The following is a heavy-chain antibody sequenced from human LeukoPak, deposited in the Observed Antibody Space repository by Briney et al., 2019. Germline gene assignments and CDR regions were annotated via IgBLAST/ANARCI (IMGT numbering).Heavy chain of an antibody. Sequence: ASVKVSCKASGYTFTSYGISWVRQAPGQGHEWMGWISAYNGNTNYAQKLQGRVTMTTDTSTSTAYMELRSLRSDDTAVYYCARDRLVVVPAAISTFDPWGQGTLVTVSS. D-gene: IGHD2-2*02. CDR3: ARDRLVVVPAAISTFDP. V-gene: IGHV1-18*01. CDR2: ISAYNGNT. CDR1: GYTFTSYG. J-gene: IGHJ5*02.